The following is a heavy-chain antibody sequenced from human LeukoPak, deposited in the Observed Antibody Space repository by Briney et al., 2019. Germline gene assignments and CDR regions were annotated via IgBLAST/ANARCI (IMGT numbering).Heavy chain of an antibody. CDR3: ARHVRRTYHRYFDY. J-gene: IGHJ4*02. Sequence: PSETLSLTCTVSTGSISSSSYYWGWIRQPPGKGLEWIGSIYYSGSTYYNPSPKSRVTVSVDTSKNQFSLKLSSVTAADTAVYYCARHVRRTYHRYFDYWGQGTLVTVSS. V-gene: IGHV4-39*01. CDR2: IYYSGST. CDR1: TGSISSSSYY. D-gene: IGHD1-14*01.